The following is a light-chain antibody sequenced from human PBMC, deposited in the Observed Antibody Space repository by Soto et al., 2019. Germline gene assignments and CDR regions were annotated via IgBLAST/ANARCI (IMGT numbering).Light chain of an antibody. CDR3: MQGTHWPIT. V-gene: IGKV2-30*02. CDR2: KVS. CDR1: QSLVHSDGIAY. J-gene: IGKJ5*01. Sequence: DVVMTQSAPSLPVTLGQPSSISCSSNQSLVHSDGIAYFSWFQQRPGRSPRRLIYKVSNRDSGVPARFSGSGSGTDFALKISRVEAEDVGVYYCMQGTHWPITFGQGTRLEIK.